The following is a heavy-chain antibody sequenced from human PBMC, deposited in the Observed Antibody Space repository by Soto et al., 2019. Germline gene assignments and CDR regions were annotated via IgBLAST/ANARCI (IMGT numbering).Heavy chain of an antibody. J-gene: IGHJ6*02. Sequence: EVQLVESGGGLVQPGGSLRLSCAASGFTFSSYAMHWVRQAPGKGLEYVSVITSNGGNTDYASSVKGRFTISRANSKNTLYLQMGSLRAEDMAVYYCARRIPFGYGMDVWGQGTTVTVSS. CDR3: ARRIPFGYGMDV. V-gene: IGHV3-64*01. CDR2: ITSNGGNT. CDR1: GFTFSSYA. D-gene: IGHD2-21*01.